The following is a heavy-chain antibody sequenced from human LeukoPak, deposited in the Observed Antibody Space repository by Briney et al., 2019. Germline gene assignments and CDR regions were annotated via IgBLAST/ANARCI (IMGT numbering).Heavy chain of an antibody. CDR1: GFTFSSYW. CDR3: ARGAVTSVGAFDI. J-gene: IGHJ3*02. CDR2: INSDGAGT. D-gene: IGHD4-17*01. V-gene: IGHV3-74*01. Sequence: PGGSLRLSCAASGFTFSSYWMHWVRQTPGKGLVWVSRINSDGAGTIYADSVKGRLTISRDNAKNTLYLQMNSLRAEDTSVYYCARGAVTSVGAFDIWGLGTMATVPS.